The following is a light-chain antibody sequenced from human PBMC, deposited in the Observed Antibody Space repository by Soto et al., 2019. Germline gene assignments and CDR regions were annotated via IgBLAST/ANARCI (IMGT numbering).Light chain of an antibody. CDR3: QQYFSYPYT. Sequence: AIRMTQSPSSFSASTGDRVTITCRASQDISSYLAWYQQKVGKAPKRLIYAAATLQRGAPSRFSGSGSGTDFTLTISRLQSEDFATYYCQQYFSYPYTFGQGTKLEI. V-gene: IGKV1-8*01. CDR2: AAA. CDR1: QDISSY. J-gene: IGKJ2*01.